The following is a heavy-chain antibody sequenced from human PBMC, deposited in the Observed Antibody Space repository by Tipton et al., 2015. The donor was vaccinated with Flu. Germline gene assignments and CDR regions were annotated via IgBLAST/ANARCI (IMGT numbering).Heavy chain of an antibody. V-gene: IGHV3-30-3*01. CDR2: IPYDGSNK. CDR3: ARDQVPLYGDYGAFDI. J-gene: IGHJ3*02. Sequence: SLRLSCAASGFTFSSYAMHWVRQAPGKGLEWVAVIPYDGSNKYYADSVKGRFTISRDNSKNTLYLQMNSLRAEDTAVYYCARDQVPLYGDYGAFDIWGQGTMVTVSS. CDR1: GFTFSSYA. D-gene: IGHD4-17*01.